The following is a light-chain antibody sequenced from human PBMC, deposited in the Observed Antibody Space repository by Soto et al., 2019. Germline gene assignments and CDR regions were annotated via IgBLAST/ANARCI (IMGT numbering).Light chain of an antibody. Sequence: MTQSPSTLSVSPGERATLSCRASQSVSSNLAWYQQKPGQAPRLLIYGASTRATGIPARFSGSGSGTEFTLTISSLQSEDFAVYYCQQYNDWPPWTFGQGTKVDIK. CDR1: QSVSSN. CDR2: GAS. CDR3: QQYNDWPPWT. J-gene: IGKJ1*01. V-gene: IGKV3-15*01.